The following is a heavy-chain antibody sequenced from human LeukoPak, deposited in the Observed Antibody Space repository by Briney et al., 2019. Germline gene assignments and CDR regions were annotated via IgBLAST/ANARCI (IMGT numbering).Heavy chain of an antibody. Sequence: PGGSLRLSCAASGITFSDSYMTWIRQAPGKGLELLSYISGSASDVNYIDSVRGRFTISRDNAKNSLYLQMNSLRAEDTAVYYCARGITSGPRRYDVRNFDYWGQGTPVTVSS. V-gene: IGHV3-11*06. D-gene: IGHD5-12*01. J-gene: IGHJ4*02. CDR1: GITFSDSY. CDR3: ARGITSGPRRYDVRNFDY. CDR2: ISGSASDV.